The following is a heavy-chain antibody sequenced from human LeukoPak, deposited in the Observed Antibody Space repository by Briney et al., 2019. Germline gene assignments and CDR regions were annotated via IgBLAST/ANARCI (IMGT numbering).Heavy chain of an antibody. Sequence: GGSLRLSCAASGFTFTSYAMSWVRQAPGKGLEWVSAASGSGGSTFYADSVKGRFTISRDNSKNTLYLQMNSLRAEDTAVYYCARGGDYDYVWGSYRRSWRLDVWGQGTTVTVSS. V-gene: IGHV3-23*01. D-gene: IGHD3-16*02. CDR1: GFTFTSYA. J-gene: IGHJ6*02. CDR3: ARGGDYDYVWGSYRRSWRLDV. CDR2: ASGSGGST.